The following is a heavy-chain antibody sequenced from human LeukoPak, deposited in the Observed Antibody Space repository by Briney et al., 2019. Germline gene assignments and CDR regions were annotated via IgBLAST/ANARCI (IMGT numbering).Heavy chain of an antibody. Sequence: PGGSLRLSCAASGFTFSTYGMFWVRQAPGKGLEWVAVISYDGSDKYYADSVKGRFTISRDNSKSTLYLQMNSLRPEDTAMYYCAKGLVGSGSYQPVDFWGQGTLVTVSS. CDR3: AKGLVGSGSYQPVDF. D-gene: IGHD3-10*01. CDR1: GFTFSTYG. J-gene: IGHJ4*02. V-gene: IGHV3-30*18. CDR2: ISYDGSDK.